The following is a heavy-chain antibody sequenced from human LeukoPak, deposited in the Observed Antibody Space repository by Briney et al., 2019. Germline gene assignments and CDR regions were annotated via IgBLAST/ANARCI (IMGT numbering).Heavy chain of an antibody. V-gene: IGHV4-39*07. Sequence: NPSETLSLTCTVSGGSISSSISYWGWIRQPPGKGLEWIGSIYYSGGTYYNPSLKSRVTISVDTSKNQFSLKLSSVTAADTAVYYCARAQRGSSGYYYYYYGMDVWGQGTTVTVSS. CDR3: ARAQRGSSGYYYYYYGMDV. CDR2: IYYSGGT. D-gene: IGHD3-22*01. CDR1: GGSISSSISY. J-gene: IGHJ6*02.